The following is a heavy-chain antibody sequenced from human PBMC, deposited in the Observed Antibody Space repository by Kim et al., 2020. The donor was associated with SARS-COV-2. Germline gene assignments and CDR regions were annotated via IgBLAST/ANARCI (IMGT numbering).Heavy chain of an antibody. J-gene: IGHJ4*02. CDR2: ISSTGRSI. Sequence: GGSLRLSCAASGFTFRSYDMNWVRQTPGKGLEWVSYISSTGRSIDYADSVTGRFIISRDNAKNSLYLQMNSLRAEDTAVYYCAKEEGPFDYWGQGTLVT. V-gene: IGHV3-48*03. CDR3: AKEEGPFDY. CDR1: GFTFRSYD.